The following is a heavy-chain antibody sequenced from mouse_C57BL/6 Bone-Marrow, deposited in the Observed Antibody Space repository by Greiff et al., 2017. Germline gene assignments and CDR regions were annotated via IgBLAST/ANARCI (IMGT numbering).Heavy chain of an antibody. J-gene: IGHJ4*01. D-gene: IGHD2-3*01. CDR1: GFTFSSYA. V-gene: IGHV5-4*01. CDR2: ISDGGSYT. Sequence: EVHLVESGGGLVKPGGSLKLSCAASGFTFSSYAMSWVRQTPEKRLEWVATISDGGSYTYYPDNVKGRVTISRDNAKNNLYLQMSHLKSEDTAMYDCARWLLGAMDYWGQGTSVTVSS. CDR3: ARWLLGAMDY.